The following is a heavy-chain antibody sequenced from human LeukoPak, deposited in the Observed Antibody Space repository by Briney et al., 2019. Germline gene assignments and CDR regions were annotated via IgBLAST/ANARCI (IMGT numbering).Heavy chain of an antibody. J-gene: IGHJ5*02. D-gene: IGHD6-13*01. Sequence: PSETLSLTCTVSGGSISSSSYCWGWIRQPPGKGLEWIGSIYYSGSTYYNPSLKSRVTISVDTSKNQFSLKLSSVTAADTAVYYCARGYVPWFDPWGQGTLVTVSS. CDR3: ARGYVPWFDP. CDR1: GGSISSSSYC. V-gene: IGHV4-39*07. CDR2: IYYSGST.